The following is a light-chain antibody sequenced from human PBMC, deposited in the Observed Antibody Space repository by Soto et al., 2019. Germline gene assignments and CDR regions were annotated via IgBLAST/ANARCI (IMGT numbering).Light chain of an antibody. V-gene: IGKV3-15*01. CDR3: QQYNNWPRAT. J-gene: IGKJ4*01. CDR2: GAS. Sequence: EIVMTQSPATLSVSPGERATLSCRASQSVSSSLAWYQHKPGQAPRLLIYGASTRATGIPARFSGSGSGTEFTLTISSLQSEDLGVYYCQQYNNWPRATFGGGTKVDI. CDR1: QSVSSS.